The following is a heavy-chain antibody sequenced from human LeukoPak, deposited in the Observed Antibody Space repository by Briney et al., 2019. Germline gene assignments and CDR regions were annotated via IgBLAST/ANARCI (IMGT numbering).Heavy chain of an antibody. J-gene: IGHJ6*02. CDR3: AKDRDPMPSRGMDV. CDR2: IKSDGSDP. V-gene: IGHV3-74*01. D-gene: IGHD2-2*01. Sequence: GGSLRLSCAASGFTFSSYWMHWVRQGPGKGLVWVSRIKSDGSDPSYADSAKGRFIISRDNAKSTLYLQMNSLRAEDTAVYYCAKDRDPMPSRGMDVWGQGTTVAVSS. CDR1: GFTFSSYW.